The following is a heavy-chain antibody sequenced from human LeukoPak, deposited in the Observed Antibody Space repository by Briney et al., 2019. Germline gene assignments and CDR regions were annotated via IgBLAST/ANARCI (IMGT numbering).Heavy chain of an antibody. CDR3: AHLPNGHDDYGDYRLAYYFDY. CDR2: IIPIFGTA. J-gene: IGHJ4*02. CDR1: GGTFSSYA. Sequence: SVKVSCRASGGTFSSYAISWVRQAPGQGLEWMGGIIPIFGTANYAQKFQGRVTITADESTSTAYMELSSLRSEDTAVYYCAHLPNGHDDYGDYRLAYYFDYWGQGTLVTVSS. V-gene: IGHV1-69*13. D-gene: IGHD4-17*01.